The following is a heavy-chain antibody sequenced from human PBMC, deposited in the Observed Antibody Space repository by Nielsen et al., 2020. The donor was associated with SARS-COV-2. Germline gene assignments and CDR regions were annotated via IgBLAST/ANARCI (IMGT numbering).Heavy chain of an antibody. V-gene: IGHV3-66*01. CDR2: LYSGGSK. CDR3: ARSGSPYDAFHI. CDR1: GSTVYNY. Sequence: GGSLRLSCVASGSTVYNYMNWVRQAPGKGLEWVSVLYSGGSKYYADSVKGRFTISRDNSKSTLYLQMNSLRAEDTAVYYCARSGSPYDAFHIWGQGTKVSVSS. D-gene: IGHD3-10*01. J-gene: IGHJ3*02.